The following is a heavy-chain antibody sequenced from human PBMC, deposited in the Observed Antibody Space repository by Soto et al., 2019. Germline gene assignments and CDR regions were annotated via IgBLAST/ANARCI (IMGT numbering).Heavy chain of an antibody. CDR3: ARDLSIAARGWDYYYYGMDV. CDR1: GYTFTSYG. D-gene: IGHD6-6*01. Sequence: ASVKVSCKASGYTFTSYGISWVRQAPGQGLEWMGWINAYSGNTNYAQKLQGRVTMTRDTSISTAYMELSRLRSDDTAVYYCARDLSIAARGWDYYYYGMDVWGQGTTVTVSS. CDR2: INAYSGNT. J-gene: IGHJ6*02. V-gene: IGHV1-18*01.